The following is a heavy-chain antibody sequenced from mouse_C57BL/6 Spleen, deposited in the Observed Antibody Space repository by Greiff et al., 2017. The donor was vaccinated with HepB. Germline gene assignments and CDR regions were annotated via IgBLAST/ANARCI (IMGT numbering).Heavy chain of an antibody. CDR3: ARVGYYGNYEGFDY. J-gene: IGHJ2*01. CDR2: ISSGSSTI. V-gene: IGHV5-17*01. CDR1: GFTFSDYG. Sequence: EVHLVESGGGLVKPGGSLKLSCAASGFTFSDYGMHWVRQAPEKGLEWVAYISSGSSTIYYADTVKGRFTISRDNAKNTLFLQMTSLRSEDTAMYYCARVGYYGNYEGFDYWGQGTTLTVSS. D-gene: IGHD2-1*01.